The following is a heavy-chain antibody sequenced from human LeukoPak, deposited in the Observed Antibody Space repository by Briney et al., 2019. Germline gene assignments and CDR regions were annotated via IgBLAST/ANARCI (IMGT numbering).Heavy chain of an antibody. Sequence: PSETLSLTCTVSGDSISSGGYYWSWIRQHPGKGLEWIGEINHSGSTNYNPSLKSRVTISVDTSKNQFSLKLSSVTAADTAVYYCARDPDNLGYSSSWTDNWFDPWGQGTLVTVSS. CDR1: GDSISSGGYY. D-gene: IGHD6-13*01. CDR3: ARDPDNLGYSSSWTDNWFDP. V-gene: IGHV4-31*03. CDR2: INHSGST. J-gene: IGHJ5*02.